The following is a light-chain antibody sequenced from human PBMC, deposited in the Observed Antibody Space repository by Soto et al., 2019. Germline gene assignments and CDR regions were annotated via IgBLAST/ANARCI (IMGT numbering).Light chain of an antibody. CDR2: EVT. V-gene: IGLV2-14*01. J-gene: IGLJ2*01. CDR3: CSHTISGAPV. CDR1: NSDVANYDY. Sequence: QSALTQPASVSFSPGQSITLSCTGANSDVANYDYVSWYRQYPGLAPQVIISEVTNRPSVISDRFSGSKSANTAYLTISGLQAEDEADYYCCSHTISGAPVFGGGTKVTVL.